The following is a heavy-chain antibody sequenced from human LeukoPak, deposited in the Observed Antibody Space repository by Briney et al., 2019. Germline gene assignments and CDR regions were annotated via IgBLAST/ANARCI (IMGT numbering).Heavy chain of an antibody. D-gene: IGHD6-13*01. CDR2: INHSGST. V-gene: IGHV4-34*01. CDR3: ALSIAAAGTFDY. J-gene: IGHJ4*02. CDR1: GGSFSGYY. Sequence: SETLSLTCAVYGGSFSGYYWSWIRQPPGKGLEWIGEINHSGSTNYNPSLKSRVTIPVDTSKNQFSLKLSSVTAADTAVYYCALSIAAAGTFDYWGQGTLVTVSS.